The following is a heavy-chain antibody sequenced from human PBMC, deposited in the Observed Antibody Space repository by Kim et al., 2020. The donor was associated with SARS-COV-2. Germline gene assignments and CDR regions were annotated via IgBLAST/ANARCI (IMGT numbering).Heavy chain of an antibody. D-gene: IGHD3-3*01. J-gene: IGHJ6*02. V-gene: IGHV3-30-3*01. CDR2: ISYDGSNK. CDR1: GFTFSSYA. Sequence: GGSLRLSCAASGFTFSSYAMHWVRQAPGKGLEWVAVISYDGSNKYYADSVKGRFTISRDNSKNTLYLQMNSLRAEDTAVYYCARDSTFWSAIIGSRGMDVWGQGTTVTVSS. CDR3: ARDSTFWSAIIGSRGMDV.